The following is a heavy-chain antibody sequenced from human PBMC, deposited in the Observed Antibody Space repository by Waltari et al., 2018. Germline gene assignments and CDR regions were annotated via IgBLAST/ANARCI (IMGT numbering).Heavy chain of an antibody. V-gene: IGHV4-59*01. CDR3: ARDAHYDSSGYYYSLGAFDI. D-gene: IGHD3-22*01. CDR1: GGSISSYY. Sequence: QVQLQESGPGLVKPSETLSLTCTVSGGSISSYYWSWIRQPPGKGLEWIGYIYYRGSTNYNPSLKSRVTISVDTSKNQFSLKLSSVTAADTAVYYCARDAHYDSSGYYYSLGAFDIWGQGTMVTVSS. CDR2: IYYRGST. J-gene: IGHJ3*02.